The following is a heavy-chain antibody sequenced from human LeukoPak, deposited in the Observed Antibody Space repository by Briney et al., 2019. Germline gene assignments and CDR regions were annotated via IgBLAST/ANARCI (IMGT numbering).Heavy chain of an antibody. V-gene: IGHV3-33*01. J-gene: IGHJ4*02. CDR2: IYYDGSNK. Sequence: PGGSLRLSCAASGFTFSSYGMHWVRQAPGKGLEWVAVIYYDGSNKCYADSVKGRFTISRDNSKNTLYLQMNSLRAEDAAVYYCARDSGGSGFDSWGQGTLVTVSS. CDR3: ARDSGGSGFDS. CDR1: GFTFSSYG. D-gene: IGHD6-25*01.